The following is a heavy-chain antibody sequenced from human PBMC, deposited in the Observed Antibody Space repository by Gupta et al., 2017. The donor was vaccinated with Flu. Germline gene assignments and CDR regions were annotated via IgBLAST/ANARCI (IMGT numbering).Heavy chain of an antibody. J-gene: IGHJ4*02. CDR2: VYYSGIT. Sequence: QLQQSGPELVKPSETLSLTFTVSNGSFSSYFWSWIRQPPGKGLEWIGYVYYSGITNYNPSLKSRVNISIDPSKNKFSLKLSSVTAADTASYYCTRVYGYNGNDFWGQGALVTVSS. D-gene: IGHD1-14*01. CDR3: TRVYGYNGNDF. CDR1: NGSFSSYF. V-gene: IGHV4-59*01.